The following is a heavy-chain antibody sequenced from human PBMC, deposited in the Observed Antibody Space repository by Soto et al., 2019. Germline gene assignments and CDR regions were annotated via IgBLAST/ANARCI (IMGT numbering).Heavy chain of an antibody. CDR3: ARALAGDTAIRRFYYYYGIDV. D-gene: IGHD5-18*01. CDR1: GGTFSSYA. Sequence: QVQLVQSGAEVKKPGSSVKVSCKASGGTFSSYAISWVRQAPGQGLEWMGGIIPIFGTANYEQKFQGRVTITDDESTSTAYMELSSLRSEDTDVYYCARALAGDTAIRRFYYYYGIDVWGQWTTVTVSS. J-gene: IGHJ6*02. V-gene: IGHV1-69*01. CDR2: IIPIFGTA.